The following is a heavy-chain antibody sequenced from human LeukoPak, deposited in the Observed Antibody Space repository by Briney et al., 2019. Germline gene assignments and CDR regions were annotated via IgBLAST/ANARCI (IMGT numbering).Heavy chain of an antibody. Sequence: PSETLSLTCTVSGGSISSSSYYWVWIRQPPGKGLEWIGNIYYGGSTYYNPSLKSRVTISVDTSKNQFSLKLSSVTAADTAVYYCARKSGNFYYYYGMDVWGQGTTVTVSS. V-gene: IGHV4-39*07. CDR2: IYYGGST. CDR3: ARKSGNFYYYYGMDV. D-gene: IGHD1-1*01. J-gene: IGHJ6*02. CDR1: GGSISSSSYY.